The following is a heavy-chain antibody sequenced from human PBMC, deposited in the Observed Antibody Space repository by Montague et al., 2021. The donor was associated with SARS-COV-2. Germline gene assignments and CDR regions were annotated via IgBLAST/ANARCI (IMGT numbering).Heavy chain of an antibody. D-gene: IGHD3-3*02. J-gene: IGHJ3*01. Sequence: CAISGDSVSTNSGTWNWIRQSPSRGLEWLGRTYYRSWWRSQYPGSLESRITISGDTSKNQFSLQLNSVTPEDTAVYYCASAFYGDHWAFDVWGQGTMATVSS. CDR1: GDSVSTNSGT. CDR3: ASAFYGDHWAFDV. V-gene: IGHV6-1*01. CDR2: TYYRSWWRS.